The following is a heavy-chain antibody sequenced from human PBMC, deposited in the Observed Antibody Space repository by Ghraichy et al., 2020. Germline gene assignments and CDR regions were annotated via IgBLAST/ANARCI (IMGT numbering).Heavy chain of an antibody. J-gene: IGHJ4*02. CDR3: ARRQKRIVVVPATPKTHGGPFDY. CDR1: GVSFSGYY. CDR2: INHSGST. V-gene: IGHV4-34*01. Sequence: GSLRLSCAVYGVSFSGYYWSWIRQPPGKGLEWIGEINHSGSTNYNPSLKSRVTISVDTSKNQFSLKLSSVTAADTAVYYCARRQKRIVVVPATPKTHGGPFDYWGQGTLVTVSS. D-gene: IGHD2-2*01.